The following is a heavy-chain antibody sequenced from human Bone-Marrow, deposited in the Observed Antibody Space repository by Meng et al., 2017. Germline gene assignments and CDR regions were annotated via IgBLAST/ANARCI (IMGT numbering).Heavy chain of an antibody. CDR1: GFTFSSYG. J-gene: IGHJ4*02. Sequence: GESLKISCAASGFTFSSYGMHWVRQAPGKGLEWVAFIRYDGSNKYYADSVKGRFTISRDNSKNTLYLQMSSLRVEDTAVYYCAQGWARGAVATTIFGYWGQGTLVTVSS. D-gene: IGHD6-19*01. CDR2: IRYDGSNK. CDR3: AQGWARGAVATTIFGY. V-gene: IGHV3-30*02.